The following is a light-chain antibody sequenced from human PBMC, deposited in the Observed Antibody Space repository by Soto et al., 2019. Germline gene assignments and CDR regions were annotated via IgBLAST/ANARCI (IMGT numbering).Light chain of an antibody. J-gene: IGKJ2*01. V-gene: IGKV3-15*01. Sequence: ERVMTQSPATLSVSPGERATLSCRASQSIGSNLAWYQQKPGQAPRLLIYGASTRATGIPARFSGSGSGTEFTLTISSLQSEDFAVYYGQQYNNWPAYTFGQGTKLESK. CDR1: QSIGSN. CDR2: GAS. CDR3: QQYNNWPAYT.